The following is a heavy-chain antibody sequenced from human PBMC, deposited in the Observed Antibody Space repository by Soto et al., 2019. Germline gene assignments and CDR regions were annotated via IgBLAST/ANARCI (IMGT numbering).Heavy chain of an antibody. Sequence: SETLSLTCTVSGGSISSYYWSWIRQPPGKGLEWIGYIYYSGSTNYNPSLKSRVTISVDTSKNQFSLKLSSVTAADTAVYYCARTEMATIVYFDYWGQGTLVTVSS. CDR1: GGSISSYY. V-gene: IGHV4-59*01. CDR2: IYYSGST. D-gene: IGHD5-12*01. J-gene: IGHJ4*02. CDR3: ARTEMATIVYFDY.